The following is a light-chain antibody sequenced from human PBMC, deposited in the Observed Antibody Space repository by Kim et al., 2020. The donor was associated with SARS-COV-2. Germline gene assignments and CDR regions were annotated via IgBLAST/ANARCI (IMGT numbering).Light chain of an antibody. CDR3: VLYMGAGIGV. Sequence: GETVTLPCGVPAGAVTTHSYPSWYQQSPGQAPRSLIYSTNIRSSGVPDRFSGSILGNKAALTITGAQADDESDYYCVLYMGAGIGVFGGGTRLTVL. J-gene: IGLJ3*02. V-gene: IGLV8-61*01. CDR2: STN. CDR1: AGAVTTHSY.